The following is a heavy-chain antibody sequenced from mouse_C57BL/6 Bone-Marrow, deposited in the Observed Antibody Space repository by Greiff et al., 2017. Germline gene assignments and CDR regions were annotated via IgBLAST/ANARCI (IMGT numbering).Heavy chain of an antibody. Sequence: EVQGVESGGGLVKPGGSLKLSCAASGFTFSSYAMSWVRQTPEKRLEWVATISDGGSYTYYPDNVKGRFTISRDNAKNNLYLQMSHLKSEDTAMYYCAREPYYHYGPFVYWGQGTTLTVSS. CDR2: ISDGGSYT. CDR3: AREPYYHYGPFVY. V-gene: IGHV5-4*01. D-gene: IGHD2-4*01. CDR1: GFTFSSYA. J-gene: IGHJ2*01.